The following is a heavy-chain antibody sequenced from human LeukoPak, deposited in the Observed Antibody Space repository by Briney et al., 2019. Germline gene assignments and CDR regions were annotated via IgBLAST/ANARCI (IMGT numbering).Heavy chain of an antibody. CDR1: GGSISSSSYY. J-gene: IGHJ4*02. D-gene: IGHD2-2*01. Sequence: SETLSLICTVSGGSISSSSYYWGWIRQPPGKGLEWIGSIYYSGSTYYNPSLKSRVTISVDTSKNQFSLKLSSVTAADTAVYYCARHSGIPTRRVVVPAATALWGQGTLVTVSS. V-gene: IGHV4-39*01. CDR2: IYYSGST. CDR3: ARHSGIPTRRVVVPAATAL.